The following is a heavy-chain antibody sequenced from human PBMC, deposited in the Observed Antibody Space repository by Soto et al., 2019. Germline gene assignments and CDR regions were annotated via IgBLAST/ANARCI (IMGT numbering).Heavy chain of an antibody. CDR2: ISGSGDST. CDR1: GVTFSSYV. CDR3: AKCLAISTMGADFDY. D-gene: IGHD1-26*01. J-gene: IGHJ4*02. V-gene: IGHV3-23*01. Sequence: EVQLLESGGGLVQPGGSLRLSCAASGVTFSSYVMSWVHRAPGRGLEWVSAISGSGDSTYFADSVRGRFTISRDNSKNTLYLQMNSLRAEDTAVYFCAKCLAISTMGADFDYWGQGTPVTVSS.